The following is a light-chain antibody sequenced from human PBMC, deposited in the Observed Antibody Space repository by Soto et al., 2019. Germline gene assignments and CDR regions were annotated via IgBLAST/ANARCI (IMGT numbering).Light chain of an antibody. Sequence: DIQMTQSPSSLSASVGDRVTITCQASQDISNYLNWYQQKPGKAPKLLIYAASTLQSGVPSRFSGSGSGTDFTLTISCLQSEDFATYYCQQYYSYPGTFGPGTKVDIK. CDR3: QQYYSYPGT. CDR1: QDISNY. CDR2: AAS. J-gene: IGKJ3*01. V-gene: IGKV1-16*01.